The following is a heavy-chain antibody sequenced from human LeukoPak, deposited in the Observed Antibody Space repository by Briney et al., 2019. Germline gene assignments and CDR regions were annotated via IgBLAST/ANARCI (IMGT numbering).Heavy chain of an antibody. Sequence: GRSLRLSCAASGFTFSSYAMHWVRQAPGKGLEWVAFIQFDGSNKHYADSVKGRFTISRDDSKNTLYLQMNGLRADDTAVYYCAREWSLGGFDYWGQGTLVAVSS. CDR2: IQFDGSNK. CDR3: AREWSLGGFDY. V-gene: IGHV3-30*04. D-gene: IGHD3-16*01. J-gene: IGHJ4*02. CDR1: GFTFSSYA.